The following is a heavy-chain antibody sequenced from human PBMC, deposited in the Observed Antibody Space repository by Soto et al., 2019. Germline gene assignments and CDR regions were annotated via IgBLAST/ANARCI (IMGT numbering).Heavy chain of an antibody. CDR3: AILNVDIAPLKLLDY. Sequence: PSQTLALTCTVSGGSISSYYWSWIRQPPGKGLEWIGYIYYSGSTNYNPSLKSRVTISVDTSKNQFSLKLSSVTAADTAVYYCAILNVDIAPLKLLDYWSQGT. D-gene: IGHD1-1*01. J-gene: IGHJ4*02. V-gene: IGHV4-59*01. CDR2: IYYSGST. CDR1: GGSISSYY.